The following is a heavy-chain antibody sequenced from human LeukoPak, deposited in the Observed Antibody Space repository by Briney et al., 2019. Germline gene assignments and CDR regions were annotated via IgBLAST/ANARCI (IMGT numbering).Heavy chain of an antibody. J-gene: IGHJ5*02. CDR2: IETSGST. Sequence: SETLSLTCTVSGGSISSGRYYWSWIRQPGGKGLEWIGRIETSGSTKYNPSLNRRVTISVDTSKNQFSLKLSSVTAADTAVYYCARYHVLNRGVNWFDPWGQGTLVTVSS. CDR3: ARYHVLNRGVNWFDP. D-gene: IGHD2-2*01. V-gene: IGHV4-61*02. CDR1: GGSISSGRYY.